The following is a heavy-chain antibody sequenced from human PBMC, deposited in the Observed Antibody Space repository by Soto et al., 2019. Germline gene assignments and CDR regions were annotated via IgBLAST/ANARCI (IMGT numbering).Heavy chain of an antibody. V-gene: IGHV2-5*02. CDR3: AHIPNYYQYDWFDP. J-gene: IGHJ5*02. CDR2: IYWDDAK. Sequence: QITLKESGPTLVKPTQTLTLTCTFSGFSLTTRGVGVGWIRQPPGKALECLALIYWDDAKRYSPSLQSRLSITKDTSKNQVVLTMTNVDPVDTATYYCAHIPNYYQYDWFDPWVQGTLVSVSS. CDR1: GFSLTTRGVG. D-gene: IGHD3-16*01.